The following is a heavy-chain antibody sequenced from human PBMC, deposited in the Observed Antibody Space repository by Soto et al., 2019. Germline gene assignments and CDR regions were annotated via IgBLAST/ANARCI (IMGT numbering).Heavy chain of an antibody. CDR2: ISYDGSNK. CDR1: GFTFSSYA. J-gene: IGHJ3*02. Sequence: QVQLVESGGGVVQPGRSLRLSCAASGFTFSSYAMHWVRQAPGKGLEGVAVISYDGSNKYYAGSVKVRFTISRDNSKNTLYLQMNSLRAEDTAVYYCARDPLYYDSSGYYSPAFDIWGQGTMVTVSS. V-gene: IGHV3-30-3*01. D-gene: IGHD3-22*01. CDR3: ARDPLYYDSSGYYSPAFDI.